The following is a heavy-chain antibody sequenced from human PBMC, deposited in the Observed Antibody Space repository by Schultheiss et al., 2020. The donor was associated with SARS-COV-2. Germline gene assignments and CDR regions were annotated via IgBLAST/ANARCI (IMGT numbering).Heavy chain of an antibody. CDR3: ARGPIRFLEWLLSFDY. CDR1: GFTFSSYG. D-gene: IGHD3-3*01. J-gene: IGHJ4*02. CDR2: IWYDGSNK. V-gene: IGHV3-33*01. Sequence: GESLKISCAASGFTFSSYGMHWVRQAPGKGLEWVAVIWYDGSNKYYADSVKGRFTISRDNSKNTLYLQMNSLRAEGTAVYYCARGPIRFLEWLLSFDYWGQGTLVTVSS.